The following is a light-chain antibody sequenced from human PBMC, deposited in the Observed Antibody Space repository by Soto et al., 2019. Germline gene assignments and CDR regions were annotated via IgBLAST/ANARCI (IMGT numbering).Light chain of an antibody. CDR1: SSNIGAGYD. V-gene: IGLV1-40*01. Sequence: QSVLTQPPSVSGARGQRVTISCTGSSSNIGAGYDVHWYQQLPGTAPKRLIYGNNNRPSGVPDRFSGSKSGTSASLAITGLQAEDEADYYCQSYDSSLSGYVFGTGTKLTVL. CDR3: QSYDSSLSGYV. CDR2: GNN. J-gene: IGLJ1*01.